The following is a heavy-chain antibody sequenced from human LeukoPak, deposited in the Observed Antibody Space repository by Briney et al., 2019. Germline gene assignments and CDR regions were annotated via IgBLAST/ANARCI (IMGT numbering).Heavy chain of an antibody. V-gene: IGHV3-30*02. CDR2: IRYDGSNK. Sequence: GGSLRLSCAASGFTFSSYGMHWVRQAPGKGLEWVAFIRYDGSNKYYADSVKGRFTISRDNSKNTLYLQMNSLRAEDTAVYYCAKAPGSGRFVYYYMDVWGKGTTVTISS. CDR3: AKAPGSGRFVYYYMDV. J-gene: IGHJ6*03. CDR1: GFTFSSYG. D-gene: IGHD1-26*01.